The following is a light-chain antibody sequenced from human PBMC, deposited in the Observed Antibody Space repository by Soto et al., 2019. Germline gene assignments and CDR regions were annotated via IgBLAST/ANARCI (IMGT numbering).Light chain of an antibody. J-gene: IGLJ2*01. V-gene: IGLV1-51*02. CDR2: EDD. CDR1: SSNIENNY. Sequence: QAVVTQPPSVSAAPGQRVTISCSGSSSNIENNYVSWYQQFPGTAPKLLVYEDDKRPSGIPDRFSGSKSGTSAILGITGLQAGDEATFYCGTWDNSLSVVIFGGGTKLTVL. CDR3: GTWDNSLSVVI.